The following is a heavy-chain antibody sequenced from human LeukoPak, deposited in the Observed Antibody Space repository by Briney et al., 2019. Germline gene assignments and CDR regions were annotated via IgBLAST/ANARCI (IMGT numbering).Heavy chain of an antibody. CDR1: GFSFSDAW. J-gene: IGHJ4*02. V-gene: IGHV3-15*04. CDR3: TTYGSGRKFDY. Sequence: PGGSLRLSCAASGFSFSDAWMSWVRQIPGKGLEWVGRIESKTDGGTTDYAAPVKGRFAISRDDSTNTLYLQMNSLKSEDTAVYYCTTYGSGRKFDYWGQGILVTVSS. CDR2: IESKTDGGTT. D-gene: IGHD3-10*01.